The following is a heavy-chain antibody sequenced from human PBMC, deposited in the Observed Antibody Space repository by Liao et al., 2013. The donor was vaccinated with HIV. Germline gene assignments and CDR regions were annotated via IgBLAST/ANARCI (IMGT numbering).Heavy chain of an antibody. J-gene: IGHJ6*03. CDR3: ARVATFSYYYMDV. CDR1: GGSISSYY. Sequence: QVQLQESGPGLVKPSETLSLTCTVSGGSISSYYWSWIRQPPGKGLEWIGYIYYSGSTNYNPSLKSRVTISIDTSKNQFSLKLSSVTAADTAVYYCARVATFSYYYMDVWDKGTNGHRLL. D-gene: IGHD5-12*01. CDR2: IYYSGST. V-gene: IGHV4-59*01.